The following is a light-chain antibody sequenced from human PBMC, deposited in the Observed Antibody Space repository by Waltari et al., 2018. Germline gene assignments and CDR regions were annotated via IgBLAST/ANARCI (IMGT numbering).Light chain of an antibody. Sequence: QSALTQPRSVSGSPGQSVTISCTGTSSDVGGYNYVSWYQQHQGKAPKLMIYDVSKRPSGVPDRFSGSESGNTASLTISGLQAEDEADYYCCSYAGSYFYVFGTGTKVTVL. CDR1: SSDVGGYNY. V-gene: IGLV2-11*01. CDR3: CSYAGSYFYV. CDR2: DVS. J-gene: IGLJ1*01.